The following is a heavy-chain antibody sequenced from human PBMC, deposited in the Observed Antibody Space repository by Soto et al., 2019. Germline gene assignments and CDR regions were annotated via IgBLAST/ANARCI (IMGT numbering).Heavy chain of an antibody. V-gene: IGHV3-21*01. Sequence: PGGSLRLSCAAPGFTFRSYSMNWVRQAPGKGLEGVSSISSSSSDIYYADSVKGRFTISRDNAKNSLYLQMNSLRAEDTAVYYCARVHRTGKDTAMVHYYYYMDVWGKGTTVTVSS. CDR2: ISSSSSDI. D-gene: IGHD5-18*01. CDR3: ARVHRTGKDTAMVHYYYYMDV. CDR1: GFTFRSYS. J-gene: IGHJ6*03.